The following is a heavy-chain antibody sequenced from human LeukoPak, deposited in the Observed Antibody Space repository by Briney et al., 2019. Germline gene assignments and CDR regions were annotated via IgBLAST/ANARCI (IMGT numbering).Heavy chain of an antibody. CDR2: IYYSGST. CDR1: GSSISSYY. D-gene: IGHD2-2*01. V-gene: IGHV4-59*12. Sequence: SETLSLTCSVSGSSISSYYWSWIRQPPGKGLEWIAYIYYSGSTDYNPSLKSRVTISLDTSKNQFSLKLSSVTAADTAVYYCAREALYCSSTSCSRQPNYSRSLAQDYWGQGTLVTVSS. CDR3: AREALYCSSTSCSRQPNYSRSLAQDY. J-gene: IGHJ4*02.